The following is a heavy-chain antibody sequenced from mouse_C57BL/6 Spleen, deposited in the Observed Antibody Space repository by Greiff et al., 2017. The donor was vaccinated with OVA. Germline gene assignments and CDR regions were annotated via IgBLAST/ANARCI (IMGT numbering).Heavy chain of an antibody. CDR3: TTEDYGSSYYFDY. V-gene: IGHV14-4*01. J-gene: IGHJ2*01. CDR1: GFNFKDDY. CDR2: IDPENGDT. D-gene: IGHD1-1*01. Sequence: VQLKQSGAELVRPGASVKLSCTASGFNFKDDYMHWVKQRPEQGLEWIGWIDPENGDTEYASKFQGKATITADTSSNTAYLQLSSLTSEDTAVYYCTTEDYGSSYYFDYWGQGTTLTVSS.